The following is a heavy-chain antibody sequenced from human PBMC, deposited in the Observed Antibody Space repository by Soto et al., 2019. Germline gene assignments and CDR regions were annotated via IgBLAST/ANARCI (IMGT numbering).Heavy chain of an antibody. J-gene: IGHJ4*02. Sequence: SETLSLTCAVYGGSFSSYYWTWIRQPPGTGLEWIGEINHSGSTNYNPSLKSRATISVDTSKNQFSLKLTSVTAADTAVYYCARDKITGLFDYWGQGTLVTVSS. CDR2: INHSGST. CDR3: ARDKITGLFDY. CDR1: GGSFSSYY. D-gene: IGHD2-8*02. V-gene: IGHV4-34*01.